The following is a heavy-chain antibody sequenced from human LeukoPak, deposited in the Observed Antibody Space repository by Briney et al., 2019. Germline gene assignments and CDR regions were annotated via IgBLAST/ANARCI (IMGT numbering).Heavy chain of an antibody. CDR1: AFPFSSSA. V-gene: IGHV3-23*01. CDR3: LSCYLSSGCY. D-gene: IGHD3-22*01. CDR2: ITGRGDRT. Sequence: GGSLRLSCADSAFPFSSSAMSWVRQAPGKGLEWVSAITGRGDRTYYTDSVKGRFTISRDNSKNTLYLQMNSLRAEDTALYYCLSCYLSSGCYWGLGTPVTVSS. J-gene: IGHJ4*02.